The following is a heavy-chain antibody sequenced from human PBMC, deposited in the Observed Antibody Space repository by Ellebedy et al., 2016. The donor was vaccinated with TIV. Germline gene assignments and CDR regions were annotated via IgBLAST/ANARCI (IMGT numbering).Heavy chain of an antibody. CDR2: ISYDGSNK. V-gene: IGHV3-30*04. CDR3: ARGHGMDV. J-gene: IGHJ6*02. CDR1: GFTFSSYA. Sequence: GESLKISXAASGFTFSSYAMHWVRQAPGKGLEWVAVISYDGSNKYYADSVKGRFTISRDNSKNTLYLQMNSLRAEDTAVYYCARGHGMDVWGQGTTVTVSS.